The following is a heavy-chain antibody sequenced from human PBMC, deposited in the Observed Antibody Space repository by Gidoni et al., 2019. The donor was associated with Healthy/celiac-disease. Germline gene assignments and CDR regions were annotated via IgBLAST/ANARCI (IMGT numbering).Heavy chain of an antibody. D-gene: IGHD6-13*01. J-gene: IGHJ4*02. Sequence: EVQLVESGGVVVQHGGSMRLSCAASGFTFDDYAMHWVRQAPGKGLEWVSLISWDGGSTYYPDSVKGRFTISRDNSKNSLYLQMNSLRAEATALYYCAKDGGSSWTYNLGIAYWGQGTLVTVSS. CDR3: AKDGGSSWTYNLGIAY. V-gene: IGHV3-43D*04. CDR1: GFTFDDYA. CDR2: ISWDGGST.